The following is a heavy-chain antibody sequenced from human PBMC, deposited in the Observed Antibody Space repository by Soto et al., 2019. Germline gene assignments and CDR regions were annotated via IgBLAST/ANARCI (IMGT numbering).Heavy chain of an antibody. J-gene: IGHJ6*02. V-gene: IGHV4-61*01. CDR3: ARVWSYYYGMDV. CDR1: GGSVSSGSYY. Sequence: SETLSLTCTVSGGSVSSGSYYWSWIRQPPGKGLEWIGYIYYSGSTNYNPSLKSRVTISVDTSKNQFSLKLSSVTAADTAVYYCARVWSYYYGMDVWGQGTTVTVSS. D-gene: IGHD3-3*01. CDR2: IYYSGST.